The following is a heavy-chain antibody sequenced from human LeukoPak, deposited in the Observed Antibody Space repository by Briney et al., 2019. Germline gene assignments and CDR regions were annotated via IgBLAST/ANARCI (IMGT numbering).Heavy chain of an antibody. J-gene: IGHJ4*02. Sequence: GGSLRLSCAASGFTFSDYYMSWIRQAPGKGLEWVSYISSSGSTIYYADSVKGRFTISRDNAKNSLYLQMNSLRAEDTAVYYCARGEPYYYGSGSYYNWLFDYWGQGTLVTVSS. CDR2: ISSSGSTI. CDR3: ARGEPYYYGSGSYYNWLFDY. D-gene: IGHD3-10*01. V-gene: IGHV3-11*01. CDR1: GFTFSDYY.